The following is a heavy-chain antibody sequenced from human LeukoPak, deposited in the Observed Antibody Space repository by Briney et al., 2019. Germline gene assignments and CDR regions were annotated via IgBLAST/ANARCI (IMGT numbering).Heavy chain of an antibody. CDR2: ISFDAHEK. CDR1: GFSISGYT. J-gene: IGHJ3*01. Sequence: PGGSLRLSCAASGFSISGYTLHWVRQAPGKGLEWLALISFDAHEKFYADSVKGRFTISRDNPKNTIYLEMATLRSGDTGLFYCARASDALRATDAFDVWGQGTMVTVSS. V-gene: IGHV3-30-3*01. CDR3: ARASDALRATDAFDV. D-gene: IGHD3-10*01.